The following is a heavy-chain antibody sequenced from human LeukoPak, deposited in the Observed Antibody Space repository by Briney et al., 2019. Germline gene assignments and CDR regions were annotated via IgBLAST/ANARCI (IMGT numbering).Heavy chain of an antibody. J-gene: IGHJ6*02. V-gene: IGHV1-69*13. CDR1: GGTFSSYA. CDR3: ARDRDRSYYDGSGYYIAYYYYYGMDV. Sequence: SVKVSCKASGGTFSSYAISWVRQAPGQGLEWMGGIIPIFGTANYAQKFQGRVTITADESTSAAYMELSSLRSEDTAVYYCARDRDRSYYDGSGYYIAYYYYYGMDVWGQGTTVTVSS. CDR2: IIPIFGTA. D-gene: IGHD3-22*01.